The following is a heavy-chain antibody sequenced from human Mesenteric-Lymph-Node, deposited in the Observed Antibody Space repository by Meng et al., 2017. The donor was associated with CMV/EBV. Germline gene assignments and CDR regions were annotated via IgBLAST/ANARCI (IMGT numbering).Heavy chain of an antibody. J-gene: IGHJ5*02. CDR2: VFPNRGDA. D-gene: IGHD2-15*01. Sequence: SVKVSCKSSGGTFNRYTINWVRQAPGHGLQWMGRVFPNRGDANYAREFQGRLTITADKSTATSYMELSSLRSEDTAVYYCARDREYSGFCGGDTCYLSHFDPWGQGTLVTVSS. V-gene: IGHV1-69*08. CDR1: GGTFNRYT. CDR3: ARDREYSGFCGGDTCYLSHFDP.